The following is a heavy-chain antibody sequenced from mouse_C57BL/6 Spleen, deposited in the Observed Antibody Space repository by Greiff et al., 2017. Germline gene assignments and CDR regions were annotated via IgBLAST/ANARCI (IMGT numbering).Heavy chain of an antibody. V-gene: IGHV1-82*01. CDR3: ARSDVYYGNFSWFAY. Sequence: VQLQQSGPELVKPGASVKISCKASGYAFSSSWMNWVKQRPGKGLEWIGRIYPGDGDTNYNGKFKGKATLTADKSSSTAYMQLSSLTSEDSAVYFCARSDVYYGNFSWFAYWGQGTLVTVSA. CDR2: IYPGDGDT. D-gene: IGHD2-1*01. CDR1: GYAFSSSW. J-gene: IGHJ3*01.